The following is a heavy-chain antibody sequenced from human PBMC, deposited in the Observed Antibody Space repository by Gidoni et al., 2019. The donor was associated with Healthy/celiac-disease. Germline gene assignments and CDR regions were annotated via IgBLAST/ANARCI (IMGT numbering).Heavy chain of an antibody. CDR3: AKKLLWFGELSAPIDY. D-gene: IGHD3-10*01. CDR2: ISGSGGST. CDR1: GFTFSSYA. Sequence: EVQLLESGGGLVQPGGSLRLSCAASGFTFSSYAMSCVRQAPGKGLEWGSSISGSGGSTYYADSVKGRFTISRDNSKNTLYLQMNSLRAEDTAVYYCAKKLLWFGELSAPIDYWGQGTLVTVSS. J-gene: IGHJ4*02. V-gene: IGHV3-23*01.